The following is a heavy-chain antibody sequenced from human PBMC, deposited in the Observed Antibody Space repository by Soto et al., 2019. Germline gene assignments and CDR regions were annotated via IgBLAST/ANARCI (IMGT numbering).Heavy chain of an antibody. CDR3: AKGYSSSWFGGDY. J-gene: IGHJ4*02. Sequence: EVQLLESGGGLVQPGGSLRLSCAASGFTFSSYALSWVRQGPGKGLEWVSLISGGGGSTYYADSVKGRFTISRDNSKNTLYLQMNSLRAEDTAVYHCAKGYSSSWFGGDYWGQGTLVTVSS. CDR2: ISGGGGST. D-gene: IGHD6-13*01. CDR1: GFTFSSYA. V-gene: IGHV3-23*01.